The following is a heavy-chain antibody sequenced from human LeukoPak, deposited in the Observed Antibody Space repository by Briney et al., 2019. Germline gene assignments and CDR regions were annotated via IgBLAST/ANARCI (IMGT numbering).Heavy chain of an antibody. J-gene: IGHJ3*02. CDR3: ARERSSGWTNAFDI. CDR2: ISYDGSNK. D-gene: IGHD6-19*01. V-gene: IGHV3-30*04. Sequence: GGSLRLSCAASGFTFSSYAMHWVRQAPGKGLEWVAVISYDGSNKYYADSVKGRSTISRDNSKNTLYLQMNSLRAEDTAVYYCARERSSGWTNAFDIWGQGTMVTVSS. CDR1: GFTFSSYA.